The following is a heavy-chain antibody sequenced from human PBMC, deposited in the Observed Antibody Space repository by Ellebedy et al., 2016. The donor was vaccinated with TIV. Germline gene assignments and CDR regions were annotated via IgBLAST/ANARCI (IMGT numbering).Heavy chain of an antibody. V-gene: IGHV3-30*03. CDR1: GFTFRSYG. D-gene: IGHD5-18*01. CDR3: ARGRYSYQTGTLGVEY. Sequence: GESLKISCAASGFTFRSYGFHWVRQAPGKGLEWVALISDDGTEKYYAESVRGRFTISRDNSKNTLHLQMNSLRDEDTAVYYCARGRYSYQTGTLGVEYWGQGTLVTVSS. CDR2: ISDDGTEK. J-gene: IGHJ4*02.